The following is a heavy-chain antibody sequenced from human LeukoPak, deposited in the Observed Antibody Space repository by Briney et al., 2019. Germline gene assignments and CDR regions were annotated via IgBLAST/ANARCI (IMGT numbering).Heavy chain of an antibody. D-gene: IGHD6-19*01. J-gene: IGHJ3*02. CDR3: ARVGSVAGSAVPFDI. Sequence: PSETLSLTCTVSGGSISSYYWSWIRQPPGKGLEWIGYIYYSGSTNYNPSLKSRVTISVDTSKNQFSLKLSSVTAADTAVYYCARVGSVAGSAVPFDIWGQGTMVTVSS. CDR1: GGSISSYY. CDR2: IYYSGST. V-gene: IGHV4-59*01.